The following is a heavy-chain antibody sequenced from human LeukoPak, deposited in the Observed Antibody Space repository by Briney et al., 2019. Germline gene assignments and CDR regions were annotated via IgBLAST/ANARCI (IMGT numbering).Heavy chain of an antibody. CDR3: AKEGDFWSGYLVGYYFDY. CDR1: GFTFDDYA. V-gene: IGHV3-43*02. D-gene: IGHD3-3*01. Sequence: PGGSLRLSCAASGFTFDDYAMHWVRQAPGKGLEWVSLISGDGGSTYYADSVKVRFTISRDNSKNSLYLQTNSLRTEDTALYYCAKEGDFWSGYLVGYYFDYWGQGTLVTVSS. CDR2: ISGDGGST. J-gene: IGHJ4*02.